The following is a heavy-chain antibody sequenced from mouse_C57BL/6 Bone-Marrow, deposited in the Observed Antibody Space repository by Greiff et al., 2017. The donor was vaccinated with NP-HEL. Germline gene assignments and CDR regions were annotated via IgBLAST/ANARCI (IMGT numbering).Heavy chain of an antibody. D-gene: IGHD2-4*01. V-gene: IGHV1-82*01. Sequence: VQLQQSGPELVKPGASVKISCKASGYAFSSSWMNWVKQRPGKGLEWIGRIYPGDGDTNYNGKFKGKATLTADKSSSTAYMQLSSLTSEDSAVYFCARKAYDYGGYFDVWGTGTTVTVSS. CDR2: IYPGDGDT. CDR3: ARKAYDYGGYFDV. CDR1: GYAFSSSW. J-gene: IGHJ1*03.